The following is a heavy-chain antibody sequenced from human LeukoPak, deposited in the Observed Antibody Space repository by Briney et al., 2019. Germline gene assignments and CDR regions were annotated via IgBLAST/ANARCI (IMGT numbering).Heavy chain of an antibody. CDR1: GFTFSSYA. Sequence: GGSLRLSCAASGFTFSSYAMSWVRQAPGKGLEWVSAISGSGGSTYYADSVKGRFTISRDNSKNMLYLQMNSLRAEDTAVYYCAKDPYDILTGPDYWGQGTLVTVSS. J-gene: IGHJ4*02. D-gene: IGHD3-9*01. CDR2: ISGSGGST. CDR3: AKDPYDILTGPDY. V-gene: IGHV3-23*01.